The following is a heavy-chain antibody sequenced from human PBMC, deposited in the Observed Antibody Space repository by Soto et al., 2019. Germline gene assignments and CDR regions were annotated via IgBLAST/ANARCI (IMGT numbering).Heavy chain of an antibody. Sequence: YGECRSRSPASVATGQPPGKGLEWIGSIYHSGRTYYNPSLKSRVTISVDTSKNQFSLKLSSVTAADTAVYYCARDLMSSGFFSYGMDVWGQVSTLT. J-gene: IGHJ6*02. CDR3: ARDLMSSGFFSYGMDV. V-gene: IGHV4-38-2*02. D-gene: IGHD6-25*01. CDR2: IYHSGRT. CDR1: GECRSRSPA.